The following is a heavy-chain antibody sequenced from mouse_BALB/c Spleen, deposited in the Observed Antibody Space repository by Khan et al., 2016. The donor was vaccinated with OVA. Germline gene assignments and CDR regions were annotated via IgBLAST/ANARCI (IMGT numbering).Heavy chain of an antibody. CDR3: ARSGYGYFTY. V-gene: IGHV1-80*01. J-gene: IGHJ3*01. D-gene: IGHD1-2*01. CDR2: IYPGDGDT. Sequence: QVQLQQSGAELVRPGSSVKISCKASGYAFSNYWMNWVKQRPGQGLEWIGQIYPGDGDTSFNGKFRGKATLTADKSSSTAYMQLSSLRSEDSADYFCARSGYGYFTYWGQGTLVTVSA. CDR1: GYAFSNYW.